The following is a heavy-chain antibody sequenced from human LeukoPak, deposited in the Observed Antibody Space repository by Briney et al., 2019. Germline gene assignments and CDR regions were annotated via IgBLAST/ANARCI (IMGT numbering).Heavy chain of an antibody. CDR3: ARESMELVRFDF. V-gene: IGHV3-74*01. D-gene: IGHD6-13*01. J-gene: IGHJ4*02. Sequence: QTGGSLRLSCAASGFTFSSYWMHWVRQAPGKGLVWVSNINSDGRRTSYADSVKGRLTISRDNAKNTLYLQMNSLRAEDTAVYYCARESMELVRFDFWGQGTLVTVSS. CDR1: GFTFSSYW. CDR2: INSDGRRT.